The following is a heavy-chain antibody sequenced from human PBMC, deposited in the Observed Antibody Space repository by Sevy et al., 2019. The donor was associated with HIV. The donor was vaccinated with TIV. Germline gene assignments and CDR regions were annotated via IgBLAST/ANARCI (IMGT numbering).Heavy chain of an antibody. Sequence: SETLSLTCTISGGSISSSSYYWGWIRQPPGKGLEWMGSLYSTGATSYNPSLESRVTVSADTSRNRFYLKLDSVSAAVTAVYYCATPLPSGWYEGTGGYFDLWGRGPLVTVSS. D-gene: IGHD6-19*01. J-gene: IGHJ2*01. CDR2: LYSTGAT. CDR1: GGSISSSSYY. V-gene: IGHV4-39*01. CDR3: ATPLPSGWYEGTGGYFDL.